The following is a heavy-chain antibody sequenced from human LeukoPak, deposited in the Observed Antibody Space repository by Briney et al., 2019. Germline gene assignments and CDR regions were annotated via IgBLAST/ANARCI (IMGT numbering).Heavy chain of an antibody. V-gene: IGHV4-59*01. Sequence: NPSETLSLTCTVSGGSISSYYWSWIRQPPGKGLEWIGYIYYSGSTNYNPSLKSRVTISVDTSKNQFSLKLSSVTAADTAVYYCARVRLGYPYYYYYYGMDVWGQGTTVTVSS. CDR1: GGSISSYY. J-gene: IGHJ6*02. CDR3: ARVRLGYPYYYYYYGMDV. CDR2: IYYSGST. D-gene: IGHD3-16*01.